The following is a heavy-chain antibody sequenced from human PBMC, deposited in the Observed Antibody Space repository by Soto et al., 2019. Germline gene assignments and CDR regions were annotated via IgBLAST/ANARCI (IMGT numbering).Heavy chain of an antibody. D-gene: IGHD2-8*01. J-gene: IGHJ4*02. Sequence: PSETLSLTCTVSGDSIGNSGCCWSWQPQRPGKGLEWIGYIYYSGSTYYNPSLKSRVTISVDTSKNQFSLKLSSVTAADTAVYYCAREGDCTNGVCDDYWGQGTLVTVSS. CDR2: IYYSGST. V-gene: IGHV4-31*03. CDR3: AREGDCTNGVCDDY. CDR1: GDSIGNSGCC.